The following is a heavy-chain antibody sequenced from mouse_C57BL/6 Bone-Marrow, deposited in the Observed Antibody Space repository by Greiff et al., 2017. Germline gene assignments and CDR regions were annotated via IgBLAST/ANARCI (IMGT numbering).Heavy chain of an antibody. CDR2: INRDGGST. CDR3: ERLLWLGSYDMDY. V-gene: IGHV5-2*01. D-gene: IGHD2-2*01. CDR1: DYEFPSHD. J-gene: IGHJ4*01. Sequence: ELKLLESGGGLVQPGASLKLSCESYDYEFPSHDMPWVRQTPGQRLELVAAINRDGGSTNYPDTFESRSTISGDNTKKTLYLQLSSLTSEDTALYDCERLLWLGSYDMDYWGQGTSVTVSS.